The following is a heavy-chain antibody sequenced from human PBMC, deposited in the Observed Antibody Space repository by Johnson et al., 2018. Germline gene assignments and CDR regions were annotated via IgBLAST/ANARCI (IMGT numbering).Heavy chain of an antibody. J-gene: IGHJ6*03. Sequence: QVQLQQWGAGLLKXSETXSLXCAVYGGSFSGYYWSWSRQPPGKGLEWIGEINHSGSNNYNPSLKSRVTISVDTSKNQFSLKLSSVPAADTAVYYCARGGVWGYYYYMDVWGKGTTVTVSS. CDR3: ARGGVWGYYYYMDV. D-gene: IGHD2-8*01. CDR1: GGSFSGYY. V-gene: IGHV4-34*01. CDR2: INHSGSN.